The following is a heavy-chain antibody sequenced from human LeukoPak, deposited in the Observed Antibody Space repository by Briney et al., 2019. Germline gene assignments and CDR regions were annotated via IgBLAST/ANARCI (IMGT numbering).Heavy chain of an antibody. V-gene: IGHV1-2*06. J-gene: IGHJ4*02. Sequence: ASVKVSCKASGYTFSDYYIHWVRQAPGQGLEWMGRINPNSGGTNYAQKFQGRVTMTRDTSISTAYMELSRLRSDDTAMYYCARSSGWKYNIDYWGQGTLVTVSS. CDR2: INPNSGGT. CDR3: ARSSGWKYNIDY. D-gene: IGHD6-19*01. CDR1: GYTFSDYY.